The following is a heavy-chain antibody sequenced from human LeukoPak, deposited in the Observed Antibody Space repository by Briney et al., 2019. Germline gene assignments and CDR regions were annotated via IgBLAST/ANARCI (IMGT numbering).Heavy chain of an antibody. J-gene: IGHJ4*02. CDR2: INHSGST. V-gene: IGHV4-30-2*01. CDR3: ARGSLGVSRTSTHRVVDY. D-gene: IGHD2-8*02. Sequence: SQTLSLTCTVSGGSISSGGYYWSWIRQPPGKGLEWIGEINHSGSTNYNPSLKSRVTISVDTSKNQFSLKLSSVTAADTAVYYCARGSLGVSRTSTHRVVDYWGQGTLVTVSS. CDR1: GGSISSGGYY.